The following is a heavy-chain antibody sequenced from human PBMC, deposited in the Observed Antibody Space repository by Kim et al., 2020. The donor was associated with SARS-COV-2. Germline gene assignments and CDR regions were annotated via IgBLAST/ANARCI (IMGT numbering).Heavy chain of an antibody. J-gene: IGHJ4*02. CDR2: MYDRGST. Sequence: MYDRGSTTYNPSLKSRVTIAVDTSKNQFSLKLSSVTAADTAVYYCAGGFDYWGQGTLVTVSS. CDR3: AGGFDY. V-gene: IGHV4-59*09.